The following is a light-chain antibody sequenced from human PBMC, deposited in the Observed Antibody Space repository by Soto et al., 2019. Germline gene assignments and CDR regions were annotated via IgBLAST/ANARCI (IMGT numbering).Light chain of an antibody. CDR1: QSLLQRNGYNY. CDR2: LGS. V-gene: IGKV2-28*01. CDR3: MQAPQTPPYT. J-gene: IGKJ2*01. Sequence: DVVMTQSPLSLPVTPGASASISCRSSQSLLQRNGYNYVDWYLQKPGQSPQLLIYLGSLRASGVPDRFSGSGSGTDFTLKISRMEAEDVGFYYCMQAPQTPPYTFGQGTKVEIK.